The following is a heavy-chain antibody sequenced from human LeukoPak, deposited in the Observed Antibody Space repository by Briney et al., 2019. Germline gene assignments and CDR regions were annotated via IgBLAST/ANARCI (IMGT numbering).Heavy chain of an antibody. V-gene: IGHV3-33*08. J-gene: IGHJ4*02. Sequence: GRSLRLSCAASGFTFDDYAMHWVRQAPGKGLEWVAVIWYDGSNKYYADSVKGRFTISRDNSKNTLYLQMNSLRAEDTAVYYCASDKGPLDTAMGVYWGQGTLVTVSS. CDR2: IWYDGSNK. D-gene: IGHD5-18*01. CDR3: ASDKGPLDTAMGVY. CDR1: GFTFDDYA.